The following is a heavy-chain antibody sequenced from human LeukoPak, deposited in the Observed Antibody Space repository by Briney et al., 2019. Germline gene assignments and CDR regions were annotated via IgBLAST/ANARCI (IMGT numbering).Heavy chain of an antibody. Sequence: GGSLRLSCAASGFTFSSYWMHWVRQAPGKGLVWVSRINSDGSSTSYADSVKGRFTISRDNAKNTLYLQMNSLRAEDTAVYYCAREGRRDGYNYIFDYWGQGTLVTVSS. CDR1: GFTFSSYW. V-gene: IGHV3-74*01. J-gene: IGHJ4*02. CDR3: AREGRRDGYNYIFDY. CDR2: INSDGSST. D-gene: IGHD5-24*01.